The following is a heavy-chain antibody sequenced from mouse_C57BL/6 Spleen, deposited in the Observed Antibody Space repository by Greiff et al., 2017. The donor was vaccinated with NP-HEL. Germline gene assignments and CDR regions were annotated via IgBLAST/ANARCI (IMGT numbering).Heavy chain of an antibody. J-gene: IGHJ4*01. CDR1: GYTFTSYG. CDR2: IYPRSGNT. D-gene: IGHD1-1*01. CDR3: ARVDYYGSSCVAAMDY. Sequence: QVQLQQSGAELARPGASVKLSCKASGYTFTSYGISWVKQRTGQGLEWIGEIYPRSGNTYYNEKFKGKATLTADKSSSTAYMELRSLTSEDSAVYFCARVDYYGSSCVAAMDYWGQGTSATVSS. V-gene: IGHV1-81*01.